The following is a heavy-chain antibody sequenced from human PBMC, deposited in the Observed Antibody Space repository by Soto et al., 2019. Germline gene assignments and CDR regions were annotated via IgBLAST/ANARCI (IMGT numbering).Heavy chain of an antibody. D-gene: IGHD3-3*01. V-gene: IGHV1-18*01. CDR2: ISAYNGNT. J-gene: IGHJ3*02. Sequence: GASVKVSCKASGYTFTSYGISWVRQAPGQGHEWMGWISAYNGNTNYAQKLQGRVTMTTDTSTSTAYMELRSLRSDDTAVYYSALRHGDYDFWSGPDAFDIWGQGTMVTVSS. CDR1: GYTFTSYG. CDR3: ALRHGDYDFWSGPDAFDI.